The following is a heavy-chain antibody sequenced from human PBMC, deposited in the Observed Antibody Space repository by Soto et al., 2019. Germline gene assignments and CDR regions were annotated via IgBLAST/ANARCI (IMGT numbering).Heavy chain of an antibody. D-gene: IGHD5-18*01. Sequence: YWSWIRQPPGKGLEWIGYIYYSGSTNYNPSLKSRVTISVDTSKNQFSLKLSSVTAADTAVYYCARGHVDTAMVDYWGQGTLVTVSS. CDR1: Y. CDR2: IYYSGST. J-gene: IGHJ4*02. V-gene: IGHV4-59*01. CDR3: ARGHVDTAMVDY.